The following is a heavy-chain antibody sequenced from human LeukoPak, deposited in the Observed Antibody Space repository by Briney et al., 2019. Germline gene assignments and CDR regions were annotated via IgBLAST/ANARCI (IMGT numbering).Heavy chain of an antibody. CDR2: ITGGHYPT. V-gene: IGHV3-23*01. CDR3: TKDPNGDYVGAFEP. J-gene: IGHJ5*02. Sequence: SGGSLRLSCAASGFSFSSFAMTWVRQAPGKGLEWVSSITGGHYPTYNTDSVKGRFTISRANSKNTLYLQMNSLRADDTAVYYCTKDPNGDYVGAFEPWGQGTLVTVSS. D-gene: IGHD4-17*01. CDR1: GFSFSSFA.